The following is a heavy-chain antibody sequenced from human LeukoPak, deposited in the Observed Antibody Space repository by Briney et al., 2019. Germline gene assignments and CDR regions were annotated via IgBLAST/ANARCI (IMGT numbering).Heavy chain of an antibody. CDR1: GFTFSSYA. Sequence: GGSLRLSCAASGFTFSSYAMSWVRQAPGKGLEWVSVIYSGGSTYYADSVKGRFTISRDNSKNTLYLQMNSLRAEDTAVYYCATARPGYSSGWYGGDWFDPWGQGTLVTVSS. V-gene: IGHV3-66*01. D-gene: IGHD6-19*01. CDR2: IYSGGST. J-gene: IGHJ5*02. CDR3: ATARPGYSSGWYGGDWFDP.